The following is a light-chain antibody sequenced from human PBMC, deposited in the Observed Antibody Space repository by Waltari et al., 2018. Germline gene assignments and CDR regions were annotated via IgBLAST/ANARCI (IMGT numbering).Light chain of an antibody. CDR3: QKYNTAPWT. CDR2: AAS. J-gene: IGKJ1*01. V-gene: IGKV1-27*01. CDR1: QGINNY. Sequence: DIQMTQSPSSLSASVGDRVTIPCRASQGINNYLAWYQQKPGRVPRVLIYAASTLQSGVPSRFSGSGSGTEFTLVISSLQPEDVATYYCQKYNTAPWTFDQGTKVEI.